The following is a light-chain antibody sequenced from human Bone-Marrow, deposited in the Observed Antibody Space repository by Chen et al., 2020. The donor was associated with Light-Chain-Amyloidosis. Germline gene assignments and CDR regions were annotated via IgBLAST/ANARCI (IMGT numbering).Light chain of an antibody. J-gene: IGLJ3*02. CDR1: SSDGGTYNL. V-gene: IGLV2-23*01. CDR3: CSYAGSGKM. CDR2: EAK. Sequence: QSALTQPASVSGSPGQSITTSCTGSSSDGGTYNLVSWYQHHPGNAPQLIIYEAKKPPSGVSNRFAGSRCGCTASRTIWGHQAGDEADYDGCSYAGSGKMFGGGTKLTVL.